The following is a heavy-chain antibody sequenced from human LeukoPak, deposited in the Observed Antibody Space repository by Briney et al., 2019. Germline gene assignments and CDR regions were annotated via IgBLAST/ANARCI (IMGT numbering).Heavy chain of an antibody. CDR2: ISGSGGST. Sequence: PGGSLRLSCAASGFTFSSYAMSWVRQAPGKGLGWVSAISGSGGSTYYADSVKGRFTISRDNSKNTLYLQMNSLRAEDTAVYYCANSRPMVRGVPDYWGQGTLVTVSS. CDR1: GFTFSSYA. V-gene: IGHV3-23*01. D-gene: IGHD3-10*01. J-gene: IGHJ4*02. CDR3: ANSRPMVRGVPDY.